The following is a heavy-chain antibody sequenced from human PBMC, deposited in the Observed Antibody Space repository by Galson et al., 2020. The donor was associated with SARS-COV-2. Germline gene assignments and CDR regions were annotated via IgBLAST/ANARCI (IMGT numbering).Heavy chain of an antibody. D-gene: IGHD3-22*01. J-gene: IGHJ3*02. CDR1: GGSISSGGYY. CDR2: IYYSGST. Sequence: SETLSLTCTVSGGSISSGGYYWSWIRQHPGKGLEWIGYIYYSGSTYYNPSLKSRVTISVDTSKNQFSLKMSSVTAADTAVYYCASGFDYYDSSGYLRAFDIWGQGTMVTVSS. V-gene: IGHV4-31*03. CDR3: ASGFDYYDSSGYLRAFDI.